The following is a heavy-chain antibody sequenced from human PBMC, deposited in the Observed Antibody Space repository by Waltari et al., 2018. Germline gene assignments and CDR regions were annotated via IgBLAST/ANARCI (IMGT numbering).Heavy chain of an antibody. CDR1: GFTFDDYA. D-gene: IGHD6-13*01. CDR2: ISWDGGST. J-gene: IGHJ2*01. Sequence: RVVVQPGGSLRLSCAASGFTFDDYAMHWDRQAPGKGLEWVSLISWDGGSTYYADSLKGRFTISRDNSKNSLYLQMNSLRAEDTALYYCAKADTAMARPIAAAGTGWYFDLWGRGTLVTVSS. V-gene: IGHV3-43D*04. CDR3: AKADTAMARPIAAAGTGWYFDL.